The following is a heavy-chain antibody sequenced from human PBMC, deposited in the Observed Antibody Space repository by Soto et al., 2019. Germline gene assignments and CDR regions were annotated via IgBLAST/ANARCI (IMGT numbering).Heavy chain of an antibody. CDR2: INHSGST. CDR1: GGSFSGYY. J-gene: IGHJ4*02. CDR3: ARGGIVVVPAANLLRY. V-gene: IGHV4-34*01. D-gene: IGHD2-2*01. Sequence: SETLSLTCAVYGGSFSGYYWSWIRQPPGKGLEWIGEINHSGSTNYNPSLKSRVTISVDTSKNQFSLKLSSVTAADTAVYYCARGGIVVVPAANLLRYWGQGTLVTVSS.